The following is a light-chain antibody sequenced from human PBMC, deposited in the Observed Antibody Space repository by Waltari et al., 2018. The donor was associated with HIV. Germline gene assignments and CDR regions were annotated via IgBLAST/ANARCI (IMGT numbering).Light chain of an antibody. Sequence: QSVLTQPPSVSAAPGQKVTISCSGSSSNIGNNFVSWYQQLPGTAPKLLIYDNNKRPSGIPDRFSGSKSGTSATLGITGLQTGDEADYYCRTWDSSLSVWVFGGGTNLTVL. CDR3: RTWDSSLSVWV. V-gene: IGLV1-51*01. CDR2: DNN. CDR1: SSNIGNNF. J-gene: IGLJ3*02.